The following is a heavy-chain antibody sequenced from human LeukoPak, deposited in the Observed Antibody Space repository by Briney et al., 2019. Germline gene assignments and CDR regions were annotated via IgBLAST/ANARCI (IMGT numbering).Heavy chain of an antibody. CDR2: TYYRSKWYN. Sequence: SQTLSLTCAISGDSVSSNSTAWNWIRQSTSRGLEWLGRTYYRSKWYNDYAISVKSRISNNPDTSNNQLSLQLNAVTPEDKAVYYCARELGAFDTWGQGTLVTVSS. D-gene: IGHD4-17*01. V-gene: IGHV6-1*01. CDR1: GDSVSSNSTA. CDR3: ARELGAFDT. J-gene: IGHJ5*02.